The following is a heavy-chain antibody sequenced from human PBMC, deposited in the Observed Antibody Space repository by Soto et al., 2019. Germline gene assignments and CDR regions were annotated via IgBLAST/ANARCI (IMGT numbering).Heavy chain of an antibody. Sequence: ASVKVSCKVSGYTLTELSTQWVRQAPGKGLEWMGGFDLEEGETFYAQKFQGRVTMTEDTSTDTAYMELSSLRSEDTAVCYCTTQAFNIWGLGTLVTVSS. CDR1: GYTLTELS. CDR2: FDLEEGET. V-gene: IGHV1-24*01. J-gene: IGHJ3*02. CDR3: TTQAFNI.